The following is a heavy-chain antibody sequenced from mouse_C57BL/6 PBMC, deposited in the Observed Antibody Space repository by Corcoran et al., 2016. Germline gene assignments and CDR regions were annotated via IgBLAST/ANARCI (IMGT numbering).Heavy chain of an antibody. CDR1: GYTFTDYY. CDR3: ANNGSSPYYYAMDY. V-gene: IGHV1-26*01. J-gene: IGHJ4*01. CDR2: INPNNGGT. D-gene: IGHD1-1*01. Sequence: EVQLQQSGPELVKPGASVKISCKASGYTFTDYYMNWVKQSHGKSLEWIGDINPNNGGTSYNQKFKGKATLTVDKSSSTAYMELRSLTSEDSAVYYCANNGSSPYYYAMDYWGQGTSVTVSS.